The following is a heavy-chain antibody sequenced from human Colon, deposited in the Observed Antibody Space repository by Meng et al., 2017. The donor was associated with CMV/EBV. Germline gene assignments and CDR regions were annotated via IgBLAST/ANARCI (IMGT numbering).Heavy chain of an antibody. Sequence: SGASISGAGQYWTWIRQYPGKGLEWIGFISHSGTTDYKSSLASRLTMSLDTSNNQFSLNLRSVTAADTAVYYCARGLRYSDSSSYFDSWGQGSLVTVSS. J-gene: IGHJ4*02. CDR3: ARGLRYSDSSSYFDS. D-gene: IGHD5-18*01. CDR1: GASISGAGQY. CDR2: ISHSGTT. V-gene: IGHV4-31*02.